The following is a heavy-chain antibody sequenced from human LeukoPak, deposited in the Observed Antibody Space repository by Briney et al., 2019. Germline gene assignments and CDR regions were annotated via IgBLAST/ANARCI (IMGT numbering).Heavy chain of an antibody. Sequence: SETLSLTCTVSSGSISSGSYYWSWLRQPAGKGLEWIGRIYTSGRTDYNPSLKSRVTISVDTSKNQFSVKLSSVTAADTAVYYCARGLWPLYYFDYWGQGTLVTVSS. V-gene: IGHV4-61*02. J-gene: IGHJ4*02. CDR2: IYTSGRT. CDR1: SGSISSGSYY. D-gene: IGHD5-18*01. CDR3: ARGLWPLYYFDY.